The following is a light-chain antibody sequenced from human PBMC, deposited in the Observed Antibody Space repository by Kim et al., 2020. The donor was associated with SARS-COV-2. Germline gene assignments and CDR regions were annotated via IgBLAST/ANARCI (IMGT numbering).Light chain of an antibody. Sequence: QSALTQPASVSGSPGQSITISCTGTSSDVGGYNYVSWYQQHTGEVPKLMIYDVTKRPSGVSNRFSGSKSGNTASLTISGLQTEDEADYYCCSFIGTRTYVYGTGTKVTVL. V-gene: IGLV2-14*03. CDR3: CSFIGTRTYV. CDR1: SSDVGGYNY. J-gene: IGLJ1*01. CDR2: DVT.